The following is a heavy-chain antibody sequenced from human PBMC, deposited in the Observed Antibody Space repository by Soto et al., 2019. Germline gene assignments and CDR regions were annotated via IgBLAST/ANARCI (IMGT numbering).Heavy chain of an antibody. D-gene: IGHD6-6*01. J-gene: IGHJ4*02. Sequence: SVKVSCKASGGTFSSYTISWVRQAPGQGLEWMGRIIPILGIANYAQKFQGRVTITADKSTSTAYMELSSLGSEDTAVYYCARDSPYSSSSGLPDYWGRG. CDR1: GGTFSSYT. V-gene: IGHV1-69*04. CDR2: IIPILGIA. CDR3: ARDSPYSSSSGLPDY.